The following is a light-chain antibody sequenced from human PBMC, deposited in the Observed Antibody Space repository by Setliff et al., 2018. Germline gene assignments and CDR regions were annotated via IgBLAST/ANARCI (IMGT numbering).Light chain of an antibody. J-gene: IGLJ1*01. CDR1: SSDVGLFNH. CDR2: DVS. V-gene: IGLV2-14*03. CDR3: CSFTTTGTYV. Sequence: QSVLTQPASVSGSPGQSITISCTGTSSDVGLFNHVSWYQQHPDKAPELIIFDVSKRPSGLSYRFSGSKSGNTASLTISGLQAEDEADYYCCSFTTTGTYVFGVGTKGTVL.